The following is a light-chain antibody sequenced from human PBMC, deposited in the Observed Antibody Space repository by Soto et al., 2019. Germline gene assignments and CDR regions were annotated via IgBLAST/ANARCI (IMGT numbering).Light chain of an antibody. J-gene: IGKJ3*01. Sequence: EIVMTQSTATLSVSPGESATLSCRASQSVNSNLAWYQLKPGQAPRLLIYGASTRATDIPARFSGSGSGTEFTLTISSLQSEDFAVYYCQQYNNGPPEFAFGPGTKVDVK. CDR3: QQYNNGPPEFA. CDR1: QSVNSN. CDR2: GAS. V-gene: IGKV3-15*01.